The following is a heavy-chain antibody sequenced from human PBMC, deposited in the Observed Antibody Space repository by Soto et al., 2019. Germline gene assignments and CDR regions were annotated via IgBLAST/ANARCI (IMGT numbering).Heavy chain of an antibody. Sequence: GGSLRLSCAASGFTFSSYAMHWVRQAPGKGLEWVAVISYDGSNKYYADSVKGRFTISRDNSKNTLYLQMNSLRAEDTAVYYCARGSGREGYCSSTSCYTGYYYGMDVWGQGTTVTVSS. CDR2: ISYDGSNK. J-gene: IGHJ6*02. CDR3: ARGSGREGYCSSTSCYTGYYYGMDV. V-gene: IGHV3-30-3*01. D-gene: IGHD2-2*02. CDR1: GFTFSSYA.